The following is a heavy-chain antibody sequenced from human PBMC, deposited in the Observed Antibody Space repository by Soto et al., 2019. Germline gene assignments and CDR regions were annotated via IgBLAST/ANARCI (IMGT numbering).Heavy chain of an antibody. Sequence: QITLKESGPTLVKPTQTLTLTCTFSGFSLSTSGVGVGWIRQPPGKALEWLALIYWDDDKRYSPSLKSRLTITKDTSKNQVVLTMTNTDPVDTATYYCAHSRITGTEHGYWGQGTLVTVSS. D-gene: IGHD1-20*01. J-gene: IGHJ4*02. V-gene: IGHV2-5*02. CDR2: IYWDDDK. CDR3: AHSRITGTEHGY. CDR1: GFSLSTSGVG.